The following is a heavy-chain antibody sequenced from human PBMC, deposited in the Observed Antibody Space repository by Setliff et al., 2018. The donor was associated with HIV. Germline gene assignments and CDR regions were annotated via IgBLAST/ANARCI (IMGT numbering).Heavy chain of an antibody. CDR2: ITPIIDTT. V-gene: IGHV1-69*08. D-gene: IGHD6-13*01. J-gene: IGHJ4*02. CDR3: ATMSRSSRNWAIFDY. CDR1: GGSFDMHT. Sequence: ASVKVSCKTSGGSFDMHTISWVRQAPGQGLEFVGRITPIIDTTNYAQKFQGRVTITADKSANTTYMELRSLRSEDTAIYYCATMSRSSRNWAIFDYWGQGVLVTVSS.